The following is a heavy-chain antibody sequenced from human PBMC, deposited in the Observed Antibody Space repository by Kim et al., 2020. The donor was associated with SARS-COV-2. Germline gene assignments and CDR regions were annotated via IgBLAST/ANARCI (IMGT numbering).Heavy chain of an antibody. CDR2: INPNTGGT. J-gene: IGHJ1*01. CDR1: GYRFTDFY. V-gene: IGHV1-2*06. Sequence: ASVKVSCKASGYRFTDFYIHWVRQAPGQGLEWMGRINPNTGGTKFAQKFQGRITMTRDTSISTAYMELSSLRSDDTAVYYCAPYSTSSNLEHWGRGTRVT. D-gene: IGHD6-6*01. CDR3: APYSTSSNLEH.